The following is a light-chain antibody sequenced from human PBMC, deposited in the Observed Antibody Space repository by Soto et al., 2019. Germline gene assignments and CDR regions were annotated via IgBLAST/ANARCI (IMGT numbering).Light chain of an antibody. CDR1: QSISSW. V-gene: IGKV1-5*03. CDR2: KAS. Sequence: DIQMTQSPSTLSASVGDRVTITCRASQSISSWLAWYQQKPGKAPKLLIYKASSLECGVPSRFSGSGSGTEFTLTNSSLQPDDFATYYCQQYNSYSPWTFGQGTKVEIK. CDR3: QQYNSYSPWT. J-gene: IGKJ1*01.